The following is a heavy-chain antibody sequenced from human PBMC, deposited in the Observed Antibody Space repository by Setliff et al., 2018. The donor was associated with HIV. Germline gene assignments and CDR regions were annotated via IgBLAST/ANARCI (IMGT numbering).Heavy chain of an antibody. CDR3: ARSARFFYASGSRRYFDL. D-gene: IGHD3-10*01. CDR1: GYNFTSHD. Sequence: RASVKVSCKASGYNFTSHDINWVRQAPGQGLEWMGWMNPKSGNTGYARKFQGRVTMTRKTSISTAYMELRSLRSDDTAVYYCARSARFFYASGSRRYFDLWGRGTLVTVSS. V-gene: IGHV1-8*01. CDR2: MNPKSGNT. J-gene: IGHJ2*01.